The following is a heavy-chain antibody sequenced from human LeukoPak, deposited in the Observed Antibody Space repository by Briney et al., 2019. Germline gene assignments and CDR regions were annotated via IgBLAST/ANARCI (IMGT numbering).Heavy chain of an antibody. Sequence: GGSLRLSCAAFGFTFSSYSMNWVRQAPGKGLEWVSSISSSSSYIYYADSVKGRFTISRDNAKNSLYLQMNSLRAEDTAVYYCARSGDCGGDCYLFDFDYWGQGTLVTVSS. V-gene: IGHV3-21*01. D-gene: IGHD2-21*02. J-gene: IGHJ4*02. CDR2: ISSSSSYI. CDR3: ARSGDCGGDCYLFDFDY. CDR1: GFTFSSYS.